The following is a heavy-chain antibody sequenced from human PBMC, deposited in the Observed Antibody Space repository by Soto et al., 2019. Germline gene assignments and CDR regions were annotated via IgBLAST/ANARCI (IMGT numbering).Heavy chain of an antibody. CDR2: INRKIDGETT. Sequence: ALILSCAASGFTFSSYAMSWVRQAPGKGLEWVARINRKIDGETTDYAAPVEGRFTIARDDSKNTLYLQMSSLKIEDTAVYFCTADHWSWGKGTLATVSS. CDR1: GFTFSSYA. V-gene: IGHV3-15*01. CDR3: TADHWS. J-gene: IGHJ4*02. D-gene: IGHD3-3*01.